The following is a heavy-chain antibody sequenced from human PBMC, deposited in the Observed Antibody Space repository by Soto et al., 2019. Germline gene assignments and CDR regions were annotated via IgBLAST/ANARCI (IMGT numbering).Heavy chain of an antibody. J-gene: IGHJ4*02. D-gene: IGHD3-16*01. CDR1: AASFSKYY. CDR2: IYFNGNT. Sequence: NPSETLSLTCTVSAASFSKYYWSWIRQPPGKGLEWIGYIYFNGNTNYNPSLKRRVTISIDTPKKQISLNLTSVTDADTAVYYCASVTFGGVVLAHWGQGTLVTVPQ. CDR3: ASVTFGGVVLAH. V-gene: IGHV4-59*01.